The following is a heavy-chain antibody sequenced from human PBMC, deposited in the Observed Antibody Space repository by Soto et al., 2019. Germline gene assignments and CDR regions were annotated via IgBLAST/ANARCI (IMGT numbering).Heavy chain of an antibody. CDR3: ARDGGYSNAYGSRYYFDY. D-gene: IGHD3-16*01. CDR1: GGSINSDAYY. Sequence: QVQLQESGPGLVKPSRTLSLTCTVSGGSINSDAYYWNWIRQSPGKGLEWIGYIYYTGSTYYNPSLKSRVTMSIDTSKNQFSLRLTSVTAADTAVYYCARDGGYSNAYGSRYYFDYWGQGTLVTVSS. CDR2: IYYTGST. J-gene: IGHJ4*02. V-gene: IGHV4-31*03.